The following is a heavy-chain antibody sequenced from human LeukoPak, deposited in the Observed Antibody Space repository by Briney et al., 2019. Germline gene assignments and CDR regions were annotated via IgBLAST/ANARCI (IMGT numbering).Heavy chain of an antibody. CDR1: GFTFSDYS. J-gene: IGHJ4*02. CDR2: ISSTSGTT. D-gene: IGHD6-13*01. Sequence: GGSLRLSCAVSGFTFSDYSMNWVRQAPGKGLEWISYISSTSGTTYYADSVKGRFTISRDNAEKTLYLQMNSLRAEDTAVYYCARGETQQPYYFDYWGQGTLVTVSS. V-gene: IGHV3-48*01. CDR3: ARGETQQPYYFDY.